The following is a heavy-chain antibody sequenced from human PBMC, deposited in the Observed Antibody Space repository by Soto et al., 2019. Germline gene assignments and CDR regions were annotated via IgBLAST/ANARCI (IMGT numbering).Heavy chain of an antibody. Sequence: NPGGPLRLSCAASGFTLSSYSMNSVRQAPGKGLEWVSSISSKSSYIYYADTLKGPFTNSRDNAKYSLYLQMNSLRDEDTAVYYCAREVGHCSGGSCDPGDYYYGMDVWGQGTTVTVSS. J-gene: IGHJ6*02. CDR3: AREVGHCSGGSCDPGDYYYGMDV. CDR1: GFTLSSYS. D-gene: IGHD2-15*01. CDR2: ISSKSSYI. V-gene: IGHV3-21*01.